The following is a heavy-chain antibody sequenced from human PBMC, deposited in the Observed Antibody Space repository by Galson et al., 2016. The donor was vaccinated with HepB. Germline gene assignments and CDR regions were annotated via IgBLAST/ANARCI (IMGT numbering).Heavy chain of an antibody. CDR1: GFTFSDYY. D-gene: IGHD6-19*01. V-gene: IGHV3-11*06. Sequence: SLRLSCAASGFTFSDYYISWIRQAPGKGLECVAKISISSSHTNYADSVKGRFTISRDNAKNSLYLQMNNLRAEDTAVYYCARDARQWLDYYYYYYMDVWGKGTTVTVSS. CDR2: ISISSSHT. CDR3: ARDARQWLDYYYYYYMDV. J-gene: IGHJ6*03.